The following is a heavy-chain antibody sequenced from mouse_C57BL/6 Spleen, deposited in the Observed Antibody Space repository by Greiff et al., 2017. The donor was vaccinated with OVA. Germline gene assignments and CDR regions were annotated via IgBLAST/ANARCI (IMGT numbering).Heavy chain of an antibody. CDR1: GYTFTSYW. Sequence: VQLQQPGAELVRPGSSVKLSCKASGYTFTSYWMDWVKQRPGQGLEWIGNIYPSDSETHYNQKFKDKATLTVDKSSSTAYMQLSSLTSEDSAVYYCAREGANYYGSSYRYWYFDVWGTGTTVTVSS. CDR2: IYPSDSET. D-gene: IGHD1-1*01. CDR3: AREGANYYGSSYRYWYFDV. V-gene: IGHV1-61*01. J-gene: IGHJ1*03.